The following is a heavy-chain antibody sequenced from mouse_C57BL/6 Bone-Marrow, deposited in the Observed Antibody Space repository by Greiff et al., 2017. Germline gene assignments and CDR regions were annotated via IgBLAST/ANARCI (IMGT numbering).Heavy chain of an antibody. CDR3: ARHYGRSYGWYFDV. Sequence: VQLQQPGAELVKPGASVKLSCKASGYTFTSYWMQWVKQRPGQGLEWIGEIDPSDSYTNYNQKFKGKATLTVDPSSSTAYMQLSSLTSEDSAVYYCARHYGRSYGWYFDVWGTGTTVTVSS. CDR1: GYTFTSYW. V-gene: IGHV1-50*01. D-gene: IGHD1-1*01. J-gene: IGHJ1*03. CDR2: IDPSDSYT.